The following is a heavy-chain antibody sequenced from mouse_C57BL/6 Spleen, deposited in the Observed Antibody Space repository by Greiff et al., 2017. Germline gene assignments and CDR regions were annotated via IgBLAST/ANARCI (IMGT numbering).Heavy chain of an antibody. CDR1: GFTFSDYG. V-gene: IGHV5-15*01. J-gene: IGHJ4*01. CDR2: ISNLAYSS. Sequence: EVQLVESGGGLVQPGGSLKLSCAASGFTFSDYGMAWVRQAPRKGPEWVAFISNLAYSSYYADTVTGRFTISRENAKNTLYLEMSSLRSEDTAMYYCARGGYYSNYDYAMDYWGQGTSVTVSS. CDR3: ARGGYYSNYDYAMDY. D-gene: IGHD2-5*01.